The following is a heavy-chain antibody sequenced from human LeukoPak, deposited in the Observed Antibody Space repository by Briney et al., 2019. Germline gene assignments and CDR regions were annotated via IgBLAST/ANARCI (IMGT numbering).Heavy chain of an antibody. CDR2: IYTSGST. D-gene: IGHD1-26*01. J-gene: IGHJ4*02. CDR3: AREGFKRYLFDY. CDR1: GDSISSTSYY. V-gene: IGHV4-61*02. Sequence: PSETLSLTCTVSGDSISSTSYYWGWIRQPAGKGLEWIGRIYTSGSTNYNPSLKSRVTMSVDTSKNQFSLKLSSVTAADTAVYYCAREGFKRYLFDYWGQGTLVTVSS.